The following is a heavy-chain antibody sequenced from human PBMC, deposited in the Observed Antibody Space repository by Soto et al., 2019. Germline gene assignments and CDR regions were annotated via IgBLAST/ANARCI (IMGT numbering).Heavy chain of an antibody. CDR1: GGSISSNHW. V-gene: IGHV4-4*02. Sequence: PSETLSLTCAVSGGSISSNHWWSWVRQPPGKGLEWIGEIYHSGSTTYNPSLKSRITISVDTSKNQFSLKLSSVTAADTAVYYCARGTGYYDFWSGGYYFDYWGQGTLVTVSS. D-gene: IGHD3-3*01. J-gene: IGHJ4*02. CDR2: IYHSGST. CDR3: ARGTGYYDFWSGGYYFDY.